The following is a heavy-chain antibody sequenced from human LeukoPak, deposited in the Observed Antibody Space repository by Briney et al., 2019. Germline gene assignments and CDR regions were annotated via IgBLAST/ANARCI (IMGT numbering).Heavy chain of an antibody. CDR1: GFTFSSYG. CDR2: ISYDGSNK. Sequence: PGGSLRLSCAASGFTFSSYGMHWVRQAPGKGLEWVAVISYDGSNKYYADSVKGRFTISRDNSKNTLYLQMNSLRAEDTAVYYCAKDGPIGGGAFDIWGQGTMATVSS. CDR3: AKDGPIGGGAFDI. J-gene: IGHJ3*02. D-gene: IGHD2-15*01. V-gene: IGHV3-30*18.